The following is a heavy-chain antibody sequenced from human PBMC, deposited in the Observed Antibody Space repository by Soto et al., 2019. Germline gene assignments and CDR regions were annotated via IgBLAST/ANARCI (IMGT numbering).Heavy chain of an antibody. J-gene: IGHJ6*02. D-gene: IGHD5-12*01. CDR3: TKGGYDLIYYFGMDV. CDR1: GFTFHEYA. Sequence: EVQLIESGGGWVQPGTSLRVSCAASGFTFHEYAMHWVRQAPGKGLAWVSGISSDGDTIAYADSVQGRFTVFRDNAKNSLYMQMNSLRAEDTALYYCTKGGYDLIYYFGMDVWGQGTTVTVS. CDR2: ISSDGDTI. V-gene: IGHV3-9*01.